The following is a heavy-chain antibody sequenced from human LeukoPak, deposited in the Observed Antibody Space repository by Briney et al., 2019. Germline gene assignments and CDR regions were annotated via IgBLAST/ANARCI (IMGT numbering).Heavy chain of an antibody. D-gene: IGHD3-22*01. CDR3: ARGFNSGKYYDSSGYDY. CDR2: ISAYNGTT. CDR1: GYTFTSYG. J-gene: IGHJ4*02. Sequence: ASVKVSCAASGYTFTSYGISWVRQAPGQGLEWMGWISAYNGTTNYAQKLQGRVTMTTDTSTSTAYMELRSLRSDDTAVYYCARGFNSGKYYDSSGYDYWGQGTLVTVSS. V-gene: IGHV1-18*01.